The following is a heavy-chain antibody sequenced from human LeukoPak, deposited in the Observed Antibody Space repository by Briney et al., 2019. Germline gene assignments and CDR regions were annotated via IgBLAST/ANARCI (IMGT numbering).Heavy chain of an antibody. Sequence: PSETLSLTCTVSGYSISSGYYWGWIRQPPGKGLEWIGSIYYSGSTYYNPSLKSRVTISVDTSKNQFSLKLSSVTAADTAVYYCATGDGYNWSYWYFDLWGRGTLVTVSS. J-gene: IGHJ2*01. D-gene: IGHD5-24*01. CDR3: ATGDGYNWSYWYFDL. V-gene: IGHV4-38-2*02. CDR2: IYYSGST. CDR1: GYSISSGYY.